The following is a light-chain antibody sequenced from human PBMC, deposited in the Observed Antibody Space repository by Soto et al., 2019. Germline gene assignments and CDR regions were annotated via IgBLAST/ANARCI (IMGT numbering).Light chain of an antibody. CDR3: QQYDSYSSGP. CDR2: KAS. CDR1: QSISSW. J-gene: IGKJ1*01. Sequence: DIQMTQPPSTLSASVGDRVTITCRASQSISSWLAWYQQKPGKAPKLLIYKASTLKTGVPSRFSGSGSGTEFTLTISNLQPDDFATYYCQQYDSYSSGPFGQGTKV. V-gene: IGKV1-5*03.